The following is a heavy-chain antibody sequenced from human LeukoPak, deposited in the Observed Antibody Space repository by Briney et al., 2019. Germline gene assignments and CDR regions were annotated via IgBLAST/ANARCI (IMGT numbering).Heavy chain of an antibody. CDR3: ARAHYYDSSGLDF. CDR1: GFTFSSYE. Sequence: AGGSLRLSCAASGFTFSSYEMNWVRQAPGKGLEWVSYISSSGSTIYYADSLKGRFTISRDNAKSSLYLQMNSLRAEDTAVYYCARAHYYDSSGLDFWGQGTLVTVSS. V-gene: IGHV3-48*03. CDR2: ISSSGSTI. D-gene: IGHD3-22*01. J-gene: IGHJ4*02.